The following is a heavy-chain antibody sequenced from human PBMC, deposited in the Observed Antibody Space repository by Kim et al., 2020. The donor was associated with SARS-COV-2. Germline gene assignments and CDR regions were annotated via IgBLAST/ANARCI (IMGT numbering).Heavy chain of an antibody. J-gene: IGHJ6*02. CDR3: ARASVLLWFGAPIARYGMDV. V-gene: IGHV4-34*01. Sequence: SETLSLTCAVYGGSFSGYYWSWIRQPPGKGLEWIGEINHSGSTNYNPSLKSRVTISVDTSKNQFSLKLSSVTAADTAVYYCARASVLLWFGAPIARYGMDVWGQGTTVTVSS. CDR1: GGSFSGYY. CDR2: INHSGST. D-gene: IGHD3-10*01.